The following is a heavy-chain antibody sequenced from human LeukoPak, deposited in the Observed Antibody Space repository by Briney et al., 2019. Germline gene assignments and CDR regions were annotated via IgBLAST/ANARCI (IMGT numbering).Heavy chain of an antibody. CDR1: GFTFSSYA. Sequence: PGRSLRLSCAASGFTFSSYAMHWVRQAPGKGLEWVEVISYDGSNKYYADSVKGRFTISRDNSKNTLYLQMNSLRAEDTAVYYCAREDFDYWGQGTLVTVSS. J-gene: IGHJ4*02. CDR3: AREDFDY. CDR2: ISYDGSNK. V-gene: IGHV3-30-3*01.